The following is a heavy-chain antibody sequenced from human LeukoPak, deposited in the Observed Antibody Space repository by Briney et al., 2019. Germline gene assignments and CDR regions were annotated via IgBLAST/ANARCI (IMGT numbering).Heavy chain of an antibody. CDR1: GDSISSGGYS. D-gene: IGHD6-13*01. V-gene: IGHV4-30-4*07. Sequence: NRSETLSLTCAVSGDSISSGGYSWSWIRQTPGKGLEWIAYIHDSGSTYNNPSLKSRLSISIDTSKNQFSLKLNSVTAADTAVYYCARDSYSSSWDSYYFDYWGQGTLVTVSS. J-gene: IGHJ4*02. CDR3: ARDSYSSSWDSYYFDY. CDR2: IHDSGST.